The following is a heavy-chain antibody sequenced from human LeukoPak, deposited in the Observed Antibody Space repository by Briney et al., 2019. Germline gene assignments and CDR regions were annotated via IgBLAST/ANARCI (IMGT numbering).Heavy chain of an antibody. V-gene: IGHV1-24*01. D-gene: IGHD3-10*01. CDR1: GYTLTELS. J-gene: IGHJ6*02. CDR2: FDPEDGET. Sequence: ASVKVSCKVSGYTLTELSMHWVRQAPGKGLEWMGGFDPEDGETIYAQKFQGRVTITRDTSASTAYMELSSLRSEDTAMYYCARGAYGPGGMDVWGQGTTVTVSS. CDR3: ARGAYGPGGMDV.